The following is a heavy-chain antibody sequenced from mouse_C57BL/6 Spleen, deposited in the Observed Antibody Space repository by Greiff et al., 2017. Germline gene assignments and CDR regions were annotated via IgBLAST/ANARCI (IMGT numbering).Heavy chain of an antibody. Sequence: EVKVEESGGGLVQPGGSLSLSCAASGFTFTDYYMSWVRQPPGKALEWLGFNRNKANGYTTEYSASVKGRFTISRDNSQSILYLQMNALRAEDSATYYCARRGGYFDVWGTGTTVTVSS. CDR2: NRNKANGYTT. CDR3: ARRGGYFDV. J-gene: IGHJ1*03. CDR1: GFTFTDYY. V-gene: IGHV7-3*01.